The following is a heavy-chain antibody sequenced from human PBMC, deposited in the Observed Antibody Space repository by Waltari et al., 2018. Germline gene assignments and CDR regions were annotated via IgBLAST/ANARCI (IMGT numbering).Heavy chain of an antibody. Sequence: QVQLVQSGAEVKKPGASVKVSCKTSGYIFIDYYMHWVRQAPGQGLEWMGWIDPKTGGTNYAQRFQDRITVTMDTAITTVYVELSNMRSDDTAMYYCARDPYGDGGVTLDLWGQGTQVTVSS. D-gene: IGHD2-15*01. V-gene: IGHV1-2*02. J-gene: IGHJ5*02. CDR1: GYIFIDYY. CDR3: ARDPYGDGGVTLDL. CDR2: IDPKTGGT.